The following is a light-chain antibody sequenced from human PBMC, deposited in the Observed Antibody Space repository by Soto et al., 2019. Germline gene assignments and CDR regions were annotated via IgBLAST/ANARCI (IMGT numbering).Light chain of an antibody. Sequence: QSALTQPASVSGSPGQSITISCTGTSTDVGAHDFVSWYQHHPGKAPKLMIYGVSDRPSGVSDRFSGSKSANTASLTISGLQPEDEAEYYCSSYTIYTTYVFGTGTKVTVL. J-gene: IGLJ1*01. CDR3: SSYTIYTTYV. CDR1: STDVGAHDF. CDR2: GVS. V-gene: IGLV2-14*03.